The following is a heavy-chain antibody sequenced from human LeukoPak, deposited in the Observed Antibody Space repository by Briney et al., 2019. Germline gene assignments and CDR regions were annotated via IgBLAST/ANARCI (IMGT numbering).Heavy chain of an antibody. CDR3: AKDRLQIWLYVGIFDH. D-gene: IGHD5-18*01. CDR2: ISSDGRHI. V-gene: IGHV3-30*04. Sequence: GESLRLSCAASGFTISAYNMFWVRQAPGKGLEWMAVISSDGRHIDYPDSVKGRFTISRDISENTLYLQMNSLTDDDTAVYFCAKDRLQIWLYVGIFDHWGQGALVTVSS. J-gene: IGHJ4*02. CDR1: GFTISAYN.